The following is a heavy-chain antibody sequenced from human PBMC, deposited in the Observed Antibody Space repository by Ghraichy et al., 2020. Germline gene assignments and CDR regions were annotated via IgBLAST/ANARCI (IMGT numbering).Heavy chain of an antibody. CDR2: IKEDGSER. J-gene: IGHJ4*02. CDR1: GFNFRYYW. D-gene: IGHD4-11*01. Sequence: GGSLRLSCAAFGFNFRYYWMTWLRQAPGKGLEWVTNIKEDGSERYYIDSVQGRFTVSRDNTKNSLYLQMNTLRAEDTAVYYCARARNTHFEYWGQGTLVTVSS. CDR3: ARARNTHFEY. V-gene: IGHV3-7*03.